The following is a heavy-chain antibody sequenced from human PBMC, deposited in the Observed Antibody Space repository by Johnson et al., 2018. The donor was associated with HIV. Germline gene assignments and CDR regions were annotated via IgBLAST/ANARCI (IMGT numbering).Heavy chain of an antibody. D-gene: IGHD1-26*01. CDR3: TTPRPKWGWNAFEI. CDR2: IKSKTDGGTT. J-gene: IGHJ3*02. Sequence: VQLVESGGGLVQPGGSLRLSCAASGFSVSNNYMSWVRQAPGKGLELVGRIKSKTDGGTTDYAAPVKGRFTISRDDSKNTLYLQMNSLKTEDTAVYYCTTPRPKWGWNAFEIWGRGTMVTVSS. V-gene: IGHV3-15*01. CDR1: GFSVSNNY.